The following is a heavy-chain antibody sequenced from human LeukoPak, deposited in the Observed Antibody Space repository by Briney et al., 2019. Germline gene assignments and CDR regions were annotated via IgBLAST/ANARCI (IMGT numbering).Heavy chain of an antibody. CDR3: AVPTAMVTPLDYYYYGMDV. V-gene: IGHV1-69*04. Sequence: SVKVSCKASGGTFSSYAISWVRRAPGQGLEWMGRIIPIFGIANYAQKFQGRVTITADKPTSTAYMELSSLRSEDTAVYYCAVPTAMVTPLDYYYYGMDVWGQGTTVTVSS. CDR1: GGTFSSYA. D-gene: IGHD5-18*01. J-gene: IGHJ6*02. CDR2: IIPIFGIA.